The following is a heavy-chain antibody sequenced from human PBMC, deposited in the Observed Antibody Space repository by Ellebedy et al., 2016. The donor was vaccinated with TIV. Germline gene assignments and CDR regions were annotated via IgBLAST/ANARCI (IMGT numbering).Heavy chain of an antibody. CDR2: VSYSGSA. Sequence: MPSETLSLTCTVSGGSISSYYWSWIRQPPGKGLEWIGHVSYSGSANYSPSLKSRVTISLDASKNQFSLKLSSVTAADTAVYSCASSFLWFGQPKYYFDSWGRGTLVTVSS. CDR1: GGSISSYY. J-gene: IGHJ4*02. V-gene: IGHV4-59*08. CDR3: ASSFLWFGQPKYYFDS. D-gene: IGHD3-10*01.